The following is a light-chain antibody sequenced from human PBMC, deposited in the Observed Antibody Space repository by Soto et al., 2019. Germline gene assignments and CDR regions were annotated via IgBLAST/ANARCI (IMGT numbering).Light chain of an antibody. CDR1: QSVSSS. V-gene: IGKV3-15*01. Sequence: EIVMTQSPSTLSVSPGERATLSCRASQSVSSSLAWYQQKPGQAPRLLIYGASTRATGIPARFSGSGSGTEFTLTISSLQSEDFAVYFCQQYNSWSQTFGQGTKVDIK. CDR2: GAS. CDR3: QQYNSWSQT. J-gene: IGKJ1*01.